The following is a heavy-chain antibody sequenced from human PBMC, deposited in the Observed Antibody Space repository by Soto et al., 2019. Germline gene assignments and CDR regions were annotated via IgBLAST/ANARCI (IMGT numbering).Heavy chain of an antibody. V-gene: IGHV3-74*01. CDR2: INSDGSST. J-gene: IGHJ4*02. Sequence: EVQLVESGGGLVQPGGSLRLSCAASGFTFSSYWMHWVRQAPGKGLVWVSRINSDGSSTRYADPVKGRFTISRDNAKNTLYLQMISLRAADTAVYYCAVAVAGPTAIGYWGQGTLVTVSS. CDR1: GFTFSSYW. D-gene: IGHD6-19*01. CDR3: AVAVAGPTAIGY.